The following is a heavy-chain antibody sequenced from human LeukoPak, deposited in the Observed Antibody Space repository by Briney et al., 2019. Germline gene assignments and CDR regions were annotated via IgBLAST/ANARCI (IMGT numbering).Heavy chain of an antibody. CDR3: ARAVYYDFWSGYYPTYYYYGMDV. V-gene: IGHV4-34*01. Sequence: SETLSLTCAVYGGSFSGYYWSWIRQPPRKGLEWIGEINHSGSTNYNPSLKSRVTISVDTSKNQFSLKLSSVTAADTAVYYCARAVYYDFWSGYYPTYYYYGMDVWGQGTTVTVSS. D-gene: IGHD3-3*01. CDR1: GGSFSGYY. J-gene: IGHJ6*02. CDR2: INHSGST.